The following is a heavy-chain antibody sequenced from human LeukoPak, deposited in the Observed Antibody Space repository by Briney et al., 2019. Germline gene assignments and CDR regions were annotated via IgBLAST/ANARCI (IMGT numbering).Heavy chain of an antibody. V-gene: IGHV1-8*02. CDR1: AYTFTSYD. Sequence: ASVKVSCKASAYTFTSYDINWVRQATGQGVEWMGCMDPNSGNTDYAQRFQGRVTITRNTSISTAYMELSSLRSEDTAVYYCARGNLWLAALDYWGQGTLVTVSS. D-gene: IGHD6-19*01. CDR3: ARGNLWLAALDY. CDR2: MDPNSGNT. J-gene: IGHJ4*02.